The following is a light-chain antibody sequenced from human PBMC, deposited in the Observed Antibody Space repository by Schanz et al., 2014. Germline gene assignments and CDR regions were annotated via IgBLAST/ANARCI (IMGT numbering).Light chain of an antibody. J-gene: IGKJ1*01. CDR3: QQYNNWPWT. Sequence: EVVMTQSPATLSVSPGDRATLSCRASQSVGSDLAWYQQRAGQAPRLLIYGASTRAAGIPARFSASGSGTEFTLTISSLQSEDFAVYYCQQYNNWPWTFGQGTKVEIK. V-gene: IGKV3-15*01. CDR1: QSVGSD. CDR2: GAS.